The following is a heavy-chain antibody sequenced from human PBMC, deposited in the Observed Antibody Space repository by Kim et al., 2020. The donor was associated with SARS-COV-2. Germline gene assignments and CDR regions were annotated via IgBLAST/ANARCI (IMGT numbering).Heavy chain of an antibody. V-gene: IGHV1-69*04. CDR3: ARDILTGRDAFDI. CDR1: GGTFSSYA. CDR2: IIPILGIA. Sequence: SVKVSCKASGGTFSSYAISWVRQAPGQGLEWMGRIIPILGIANYAQKFQGRVTITADKSTSTAYMELSSLRSEDTAVYYCARDILTGRDAFDIWVQGTMVTVSS. D-gene: IGHD3-9*01. J-gene: IGHJ3*02.